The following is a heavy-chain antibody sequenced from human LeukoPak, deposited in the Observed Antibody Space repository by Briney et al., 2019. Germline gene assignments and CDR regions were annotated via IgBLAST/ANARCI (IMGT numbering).Heavy chain of an antibody. D-gene: IGHD3-22*01. CDR2: IYYSGST. CDR3: ARGGAHYYYDSSGYYPFDY. Sequence: PSETLSLTCTVSGGSISRGGYYWSWIRQHPGKGLEWIGYIYYSGSTYYNPSLKSRVTISVDTSKNQFSLKLSSVTAADTAVYYCARGGAHYYYDSSGYYPFDYWGQGTLVTVSS. J-gene: IGHJ4*02. CDR1: GGSISRGGYY. V-gene: IGHV4-31*03.